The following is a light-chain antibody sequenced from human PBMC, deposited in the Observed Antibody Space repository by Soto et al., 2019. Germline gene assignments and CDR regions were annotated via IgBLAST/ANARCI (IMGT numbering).Light chain of an antibody. CDR3: QQYISYPLT. V-gene: IGKV1-16*02. J-gene: IGKJ4*01. Sequence: DIQMTQSPSSLSASVGDRVTITCRASQDIRKDLMWFQQKPGKAPKSLIYGASSLQSGVSSKFSGSGSGTDFTLTISSLQPEDFVTYYCQQYISYPLTFGGGTKVEIK. CDR1: QDIRKD. CDR2: GAS.